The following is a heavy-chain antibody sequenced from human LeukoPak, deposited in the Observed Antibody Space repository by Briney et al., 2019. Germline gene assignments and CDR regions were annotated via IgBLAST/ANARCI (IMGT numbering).Heavy chain of an antibody. V-gene: IGHV4-59*01. CDR2: IYYSGST. CDR1: GGSISSYY. J-gene: IGHJ4*02. D-gene: IGHD5-18*01. Sequence: PSETLSLTCTVSGGSISSYYWSWIRQPPGKGLEWIGYIYYSGSTNYNPSLKSRVTISVDTSKNQFSPKLSSVTAADTAVYYCARDSRNSYGYSTYFDYWGQGTLVTVSS. CDR3: ARDSRNSYGYSTYFDY.